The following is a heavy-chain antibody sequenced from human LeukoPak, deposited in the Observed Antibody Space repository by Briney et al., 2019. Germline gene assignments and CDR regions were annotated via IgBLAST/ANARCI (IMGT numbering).Heavy chain of an antibody. J-gene: IGHJ4*02. CDR3: ARDTVVGTDY. CDR1: GGTFSSYA. V-gene: IGHV1-69*04. Sequence: ASVKVSCKASGGTFSSYAISWVRQAPGQGLEWMGRIIPILGIANYAQKFQGRVTMTRNTSISTAYMELSSLRSEDTAVYYCARDTVVGTDYWGQGTLVTVSS. D-gene: IGHD4-23*01. CDR2: IIPILGIA.